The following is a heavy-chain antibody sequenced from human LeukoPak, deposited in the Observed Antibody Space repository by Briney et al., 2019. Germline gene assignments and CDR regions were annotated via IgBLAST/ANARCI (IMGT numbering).Heavy chain of an antibody. CDR2: ISGSGGST. CDR1: GFTFSSYA. J-gene: IGHJ4*02. D-gene: IGHD6-19*01. V-gene: IGHV3-23*01. Sequence: GGSLRLSCAGSGFTFSSYAMTWFRQAPGKGLEWVSVISGSGGSTYYADSVKGRFTISRDNSKNTLYLQMNSLRAEDTAVYYCAKEMGYSSGGPLDYWGQGTLVTVSS. CDR3: AKEMGYSSGGPLDY.